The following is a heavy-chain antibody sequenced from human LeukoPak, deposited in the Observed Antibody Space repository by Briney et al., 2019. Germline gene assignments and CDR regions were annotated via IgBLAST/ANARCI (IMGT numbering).Heavy chain of an antibody. V-gene: IGHV1-69*13. CDR2: FIPVFGPA. Sequence: SVKVSCKTSGYTFRTYGITWVRQAPGQGLEWMGGFIPVFGPANYAQKFQGRVTITADESTSTAYMELSSLRSEDTAVYYCARAGEVYNSGSYLEYWGQGTLVTVSS. D-gene: IGHD6-19*01. CDR1: GYTFRTYG. J-gene: IGHJ4*02. CDR3: ARAGEVYNSGSYLEY.